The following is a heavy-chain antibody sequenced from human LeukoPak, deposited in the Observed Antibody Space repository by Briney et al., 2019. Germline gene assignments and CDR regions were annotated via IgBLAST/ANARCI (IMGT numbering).Heavy chain of an antibody. V-gene: IGHV4-59*01. CDR3: ARDLAATVTSFGWFDP. CDR2: IYYSGST. Sequence: SETLSLTCTVSGGSINSYYWSWIRQPPGKGLEWIGYIYYSGSTNYNPSLKSRVTISVDTSKNQFSLKLSSVTAADTAVYYCARDLAATVTSFGWFDPWGQGTLVTVSS. J-gene: IGHJ5*02. CDR1: GGSINSYY. D-gene: IGHD4-17*01.